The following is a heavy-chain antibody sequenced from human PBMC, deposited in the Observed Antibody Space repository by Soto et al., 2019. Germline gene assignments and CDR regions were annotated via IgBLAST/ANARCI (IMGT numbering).Heavy chain of an antibody. V-gene: IGHV4-59*01. CDR2: IYYSGST. D-gene: IGHD2-15*01. J-gene: IGHJ5*02. CDR3: ARVVVAASIWFDP. CDR1: GGSISSYY. Sequence: SETLSLTCTVSGGSISSYYWSWIRQPPGKGLEWIGYIYYSGSTNYNPSLKSRVTISVDTSKNQFSLKLSSVTAADTAVYYGARVVVAASIWFDPWGQGTLVTVSS.